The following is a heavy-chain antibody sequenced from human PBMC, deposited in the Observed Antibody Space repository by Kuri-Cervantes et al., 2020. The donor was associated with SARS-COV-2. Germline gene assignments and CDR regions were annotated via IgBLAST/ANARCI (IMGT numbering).Heavy chain of an antibody. CDR2: INSDGSST. CDR1: GFTFSSYW. D-gene: IGHD3-3*01. J-gene: IGHJ6*02. V-gene: IGHV3-74*01. Sequence: GGSLRLSCAASGFTFSSYWMHWVRQAPGKGLVWVSRINSDGSSTSYADSVKGRFTISRDNAKNTLYLQMNSLRAEDTAVYYCARDRRNYDFWSGYYTSDYGMDVWGQGTTVTVSS. CDR3: ARDRRNYDFWSGYYTSDYGMDV.